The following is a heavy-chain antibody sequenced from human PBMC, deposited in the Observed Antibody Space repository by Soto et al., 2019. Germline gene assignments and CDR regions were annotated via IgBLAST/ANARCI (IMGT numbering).Heavy chain of an antibody. D-gene: IGHD2-2*01. V-gene: IGHV3-21*01. J-gene: IGHJ4*02. CDR3: VRARATDGRTEY. CDR2: SSSSSSYI. Sequence: GGSLRLSCAASGFTFSLYSMICVRQAAGKGLEGVSSSSSSSSYIYSADSLKGRITISRDNAKNSLYLQMNSLRAEDTAIYYCVRARATDGRTEYWGQGTLVTVSS. CDR1: GFTFSLYS.